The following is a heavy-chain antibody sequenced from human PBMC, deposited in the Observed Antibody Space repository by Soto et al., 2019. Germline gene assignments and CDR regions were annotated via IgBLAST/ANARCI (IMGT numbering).Heavy chain of an antibody. CDR1: GGSISSSSYY. J-gene: IGHJ6*02. D-gene: IGHD1-26*01. Sequence: SETLSLTCTVSGGSISSSSYYWGWIRQPPGKGLEWIGSIYYSGSTYYSPSLKSRVTISVDTSKNQFSLKMRSVTAADTAVYYCASVGATYYYYGMDVWGQGTTVTVSS. CDR3: ASVGATYYYYGMDV. V-gene: IGHV4-39*01. CDR2: IYYSGST.